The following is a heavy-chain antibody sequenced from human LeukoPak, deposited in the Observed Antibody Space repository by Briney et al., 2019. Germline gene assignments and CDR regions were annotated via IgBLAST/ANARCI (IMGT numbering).Heavy chain of an antibody. Sequence: PSETLSLTCTVSGGSFSSGSYYWSWIRQPPGRGLEWIGYIYYSGSTNYNPSLKSRVTISVDRSKNQFSLKLSSVTAADTAVYYCAGSGGSFYAFDIWGQGTMVTVSS. CDR3: AGSGGSFYAFDI. CDR2: IYYSGST. V-gene: IGHV4-61*01. J-gene: IGHJ3*02. CDR1: GGSFSSGSYY. D-gene: IGHD2-15*01.